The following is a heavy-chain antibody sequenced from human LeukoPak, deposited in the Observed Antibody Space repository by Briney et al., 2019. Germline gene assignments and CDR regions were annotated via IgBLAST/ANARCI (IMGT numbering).Heavy chain of an antibody. J-gene: IGHJ4*02. CDR3: AIDRLKEQWLPRLDY. V-gene: IGHV3-21*01. Sequence: GGSLRLSCAASGFTFSSYSMNWVRQAPGKGLEWVSSTTSSSSYMYYADSVKGRFTISRDNAKNSLCLQMNSLRAEDTAVYYCAIDRLKEQWLPRLDYWGQGTLVTVSS. CDR2: TTSSSSYM. D-gene: IGHD6-19*01. CDR1: GFTFSSYS.